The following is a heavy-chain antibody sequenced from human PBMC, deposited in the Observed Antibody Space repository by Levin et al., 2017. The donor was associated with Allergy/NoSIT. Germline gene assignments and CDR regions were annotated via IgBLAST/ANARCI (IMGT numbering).Heavy chain of an antibody. CDR3: ASQGNDDYGDYAQFDY. D-gene: IGHD4-17*01. J-gene: IGHJ4*02. V-gene: IGHV1-8*01. CDR1: GYTFTSYD. Sequence: PGGSLRLSCKASGYTFTSYDINWVRQATGQGLEWMGWMNPNSGNTGYAQKFQGRVTMTRNTSISTAYMELSSLRSEDTAVYYCASQGNDDYGDYAQFDYWGQGTLVTVSS. CDR2: MNPNSGNT.